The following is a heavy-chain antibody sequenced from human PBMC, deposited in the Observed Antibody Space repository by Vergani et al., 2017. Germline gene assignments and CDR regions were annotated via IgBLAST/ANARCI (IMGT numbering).Heavy chain of an antibody. Sequence: QVQLVQSGSEVRKPGASVKVSCQVSGYSLTELTIHWVRQAPGKGLEWMGGFDPEHGEVTFAHHIQGRVTMTEDRSTDTAYMELSSLRSEDTAVYYCAGTAARSYYYYYYGMDVWGQGTTVTVSS. V-gene: IGHV1-24*01. J-gene: IGHJ6*02. CDR1: GYSLTELT. D-gene: IGHD2-2*01. CDR3: AGTAARSYYYYYYGMDV. CDR2: FDPEHGEV.